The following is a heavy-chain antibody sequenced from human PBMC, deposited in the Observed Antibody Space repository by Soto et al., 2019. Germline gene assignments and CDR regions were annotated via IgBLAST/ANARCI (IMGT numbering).Heavy chain of an antibody. CDR3: ARKPYGVPFDY. V-gene: IGHV4-4*02. CDR1: GSSISSSNW. CDR2: SHHDGST. J-gene: IGHJ4*02. D-gene: IGHD4-17*01. Sequence: QVQLQESGPGLVKPSWTLSLTCAVSGSSISSSNWWGWVRPPPGEGVEWIGESHHDGSTNYNPSLKSRVTISVDKSKNQFSLKLSSVTAADTAVYYCARKPYGVPFDYWGQGTLVTVSS.